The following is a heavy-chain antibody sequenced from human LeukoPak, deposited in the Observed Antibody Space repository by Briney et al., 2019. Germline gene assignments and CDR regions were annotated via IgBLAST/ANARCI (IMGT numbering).Heavy chain of an antibody. CDR3: AKGHGPHGTAGAANFDY. J-gene: IGHJ4*02. V-gene: IGHV3-23*01. Sequence: PGGSLRLSCAASGFTFSTYAMSWVRQAPGKGLEWVSVISGNGGSSYYTDSVKGRFTISRDNSKNTLFLQMNSLRAEDTAIYYCAKGHGPHGTAGAANFDYWGQGTLVTVSS. D-gene: IGHD6-13*01. CDR1: GFTFSTYA. CDR2: ISGNGGSS.